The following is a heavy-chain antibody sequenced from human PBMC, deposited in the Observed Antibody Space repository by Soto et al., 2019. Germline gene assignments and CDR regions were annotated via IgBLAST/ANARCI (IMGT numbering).Heavy chain of an antibody. CDR2: IGTAGDT. V-gene: IGHV3-13*01. D-gene: IGHD3-9*01. J-gene: IGHJ6*02. Sequence: GGSLILSCAASGFTFISYDMHWVRQAPGKGLEWVSAIGTAGDTYYPGSVKGRFTISRENAKNSLYLQMNSLRAEDTAVYYCARDRLLRYFDWLDPSFGMDVWGQGTTVTVSS. CDR3: ARDRLLRYFDWLDPSFGMDV. CDR1: GFTFISYD.